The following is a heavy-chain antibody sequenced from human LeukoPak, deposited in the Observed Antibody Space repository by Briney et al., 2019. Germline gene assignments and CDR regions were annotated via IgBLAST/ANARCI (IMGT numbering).Heavy chain of an antibody. Sequence: SETLSLTCTASGGSISSYYWSWIRQPPGKGLEWIGYIYYSGSTNYNPSLKSRVTISVDKSKNQFSLKLSSVTAADTAVYYCARLSFYRFDPWGQGTLVTVSS. D-gene: IGHD3-16*01. CDR1: GGSISSYY. CDR3: ARLSFYRFDP. CDR2: IYYSGST. V-gene: IGHV4-59*08. J-gene: IGHJ5*02.